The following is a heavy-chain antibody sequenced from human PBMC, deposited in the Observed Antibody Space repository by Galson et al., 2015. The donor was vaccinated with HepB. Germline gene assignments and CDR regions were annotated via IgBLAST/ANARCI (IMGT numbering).Heavy chain of an antibody. V-gene: IGHV1-18*04. D-gene: IGHD1-14*01. CDR2: ISAYNDDS. J-gene: IGHJ3*02. CDR1: SYTFTNYG. Sequence: SVKVSCKASSYTFTNYGISWVRQAPGQGLEWMGWISAYNDDSNYAQKLQGRVTLTTDTSTNTGYMELRSLRSDDTAVYYCARAGRTWHDAFDIWGQGTMVIVSS. CDR3: ARAGRTWHDAFDI.